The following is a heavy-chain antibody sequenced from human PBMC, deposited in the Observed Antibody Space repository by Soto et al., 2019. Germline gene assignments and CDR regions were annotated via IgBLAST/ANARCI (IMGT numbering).Heavy chain of an antibody. J-gene: IGHJ4*02. CDR3: ARDESSSGFWD. CDR2: IYHSGST. Sequence: QVQLQESGPGLVKPSGTLSLTCAVSGGSISSSHWWNWVRQSPGKGLEWIGEIYHSGSTNYNPSLKSRVTLSVDQSKNQFSLELTAVTAADTAVYYCARDESSSGFWDWGQGTLVIVSS. D-gene: IGHD3-22*01. V-gene: IGHV4-4*02. CDR1: GGSISSSHW.